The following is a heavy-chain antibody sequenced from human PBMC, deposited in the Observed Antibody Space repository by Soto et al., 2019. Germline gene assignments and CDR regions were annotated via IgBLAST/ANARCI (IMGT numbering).Heavy chain of an antibody. CDR3: ARQGSNGAYYYYGMDV. CDR1: GYRFSSYW. V-gene: IGHV5-51*01. J-gene: IGHJ6*02. Sequence: PGESLKISCXGSGYRFSSYWIAWVRQMPGKGLEWMGIIYPGDSDTIYSPSFEGQVTFSVDKSTSTAYLQWSSLKASDTAMYYCARQGSNGAYYYYGMDVWGQGTTVTVSS. D-gene: IGHD2-8*01. CDR2: IYPGDSDT.